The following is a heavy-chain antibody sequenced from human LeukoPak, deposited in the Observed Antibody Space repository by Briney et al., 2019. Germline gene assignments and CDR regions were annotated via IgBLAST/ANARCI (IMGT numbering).Heavy chain of an antibody. CDR1: GFSFSSYG. J-gene: IGHJ4*02. Sequence: GRSLRLSCAASGFSFSSYGMHWVRQAPGKGLEWVAVISHDGSNKDFADSLKGRFTISRDNSKSTLYLQMNSLRAGDTAVYYCARDFYDSSGYYQVHYWGQGTLVTVSS. D-gene: IGHD3-22*01. CDR2: ISHDGSNK. CDR3: ARDFYDSSGYYQVHY. V-gene: IGHV3-30*03.